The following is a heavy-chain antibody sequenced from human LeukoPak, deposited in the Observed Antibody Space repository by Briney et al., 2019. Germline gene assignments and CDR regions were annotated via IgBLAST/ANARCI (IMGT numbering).Heavy chain of an antibody. D-gene: IGHD3-22*01. V-gene: IGHV3-30*18. CDR2: ISHDGSNK. CDR1: GFTFSSYG. CDR3: AKEHYYETSALPGEY. Sequence: GGSLRLSCAASGFTFSSYGMHWVRQAPGKGLEWVAVISHDGSNKYYADSVKGRFTISRDNSKNTLYLQMSSLRADDTAVYYCAKEHYYETSALPGEYGGQGTLVTVSP. J-gene: IGHJ4*02.